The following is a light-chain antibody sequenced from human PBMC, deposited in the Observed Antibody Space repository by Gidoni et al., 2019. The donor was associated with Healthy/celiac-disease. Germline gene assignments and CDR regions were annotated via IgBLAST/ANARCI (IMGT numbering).Light chain of an antibody. V-gene: IGLV3-21*02. CDR3: QVWDSSSDHWV. Sequence: SHVLTPPPSVSGAPGQTSRITWRGHNLGSKSVHGYQQKPGQAPVLVVHDDSDRPSGIPERFSGANSGNTATLTISRVEAGDEADYYCQVWDSSSDHWVFGGGTKLTVL. CDR2: DDS. CDR1: NLGSKS. J-gene: IGLJ3*02.